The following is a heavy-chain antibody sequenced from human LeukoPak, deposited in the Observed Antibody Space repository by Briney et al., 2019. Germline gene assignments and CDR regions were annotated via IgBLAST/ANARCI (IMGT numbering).Heavy chain of an antibody. V-gene: IGHV3-7*01. CDR1: GFTFSSYW. CDR3: ARVPPLEGYYYYGMDV. D-gene: IGHD1-1*01. Sequence: QPGRSLRLSCAASGFTFSSYWMSWVRQAPGKGLEWVANIKQDGSEKYYVDSVKGRFTISRDNAKNSLYLQMNSLRAEDTAVYYCARVPPLEGYYYYGMDVWGQGTTVTVSS. J-gene: IGHJ6*02. CDR2: IKQDGSEK.